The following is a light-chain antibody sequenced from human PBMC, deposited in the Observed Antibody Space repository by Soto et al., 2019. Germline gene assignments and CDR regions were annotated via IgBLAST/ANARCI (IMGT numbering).Light chain of an antibody. CDR1: QGITDY. V-gene: IGKV1-27*01. CDR2: AAS. CDR3: QNYNSAPWT. J-gene: IGKJ1*01. Sequence: DIQMTQSPSSLSASVGDRVTITCRASQGITDYLAWYQQKPGQVPNLLIYAASTLQSGVPSRFSGSGSGTDFTLTITGLQPEDVATSYCQNYNSAPWTFGQGTKVEIK.